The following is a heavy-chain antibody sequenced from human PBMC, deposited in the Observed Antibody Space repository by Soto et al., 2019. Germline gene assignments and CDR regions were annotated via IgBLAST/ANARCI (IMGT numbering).Heavy chain of an antibody. CDR3: ARGEYSGYDYDWGRYFDY. V-gene: IGHV3-66*01. J-gene: IGHJ4*02. CDR2: IYSGGST. D-gene: IGHD5-12*01. Sequence: EVQLVESGGGLVQPGGSLRLSCAASGFTVSSNYMSWVRQAPWKGLEWVSVIYSGGSTYYADSVKGRFTISRDNSKNTLYLQMNSLRAEDTAVYYCARGEYSGYDYDWGRYFDYCGQGTLVTVSS. CDR1: GFTVSSNY.